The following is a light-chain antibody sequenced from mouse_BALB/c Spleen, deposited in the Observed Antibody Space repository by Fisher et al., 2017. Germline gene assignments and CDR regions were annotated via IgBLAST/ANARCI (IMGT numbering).Light chain of an antibody. CDR2: STS. J-gene: IGKJ2*01. CDR3: HQRSSYPYT. Sequence: IVLTQSPAIMSASPGEKVTITCSASSSVSYMHWYQQKPGSSPKLWIYSTSNLASGVPARFSGSGSGTSYSLTISRMEAEDAATYYCHQRSSYPYTFGGGTKLEIK. V-gene: IGKV4-57*01. CDR1: SSVSY.